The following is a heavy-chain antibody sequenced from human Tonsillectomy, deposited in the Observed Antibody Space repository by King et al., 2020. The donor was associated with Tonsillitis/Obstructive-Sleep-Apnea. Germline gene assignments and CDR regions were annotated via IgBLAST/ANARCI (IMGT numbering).Heavy chain of an antibody. CDR2: IWYDGNNK. D-gene: IGHD3-10*01. Sequence: VQLVESGGGVVQPGRSLRLSCAASGFTFSSYGMHWVRQAPGKGLEWVAVIWYDGNNKYCADSVKGRFTISRDNSKNTLYLLMNSLRAEDTAVYYCARDAWFGEFFCYGMDVWGQGTTVTVSS. CDR1: GFTFSSYG. CDR3: ARDAWFGEFFCYGMDV. V-gene: IGHV3-33*01. J-gene: IGHJ6*02.